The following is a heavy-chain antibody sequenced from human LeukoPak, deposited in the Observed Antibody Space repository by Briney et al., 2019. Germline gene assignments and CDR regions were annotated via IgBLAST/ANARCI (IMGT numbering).Heavy chain of an antibody. CDR3: AKVDIVVVPAAMPRGYYYYMDV. Sequence: QPGGSLRLSCAASGFTFSSYGIHWVRQAPGKGLEWVAFIRYDGSNKYYADSVKGRFTISRDNSKNTLYLQMNSLRAEDTAVYYCAKVDIVVVPAAMPRGYYYYMDVWGKGTTVTVSS. D-gene: IGHD2-2*01. J-gene: IGHJ6*03. CDR1: GFTFSSYG. CDR2: IRYDGSNK. V-gene: IGHV3-30*02.